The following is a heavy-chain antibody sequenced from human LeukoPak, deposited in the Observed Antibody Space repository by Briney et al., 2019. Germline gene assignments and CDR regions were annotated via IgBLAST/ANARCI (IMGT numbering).Heavy chain of an antibody. Sequence: PSETLSLTCAVCGGSFSGYYWSWIRQPPGKGLEWIGEINHSGSTNYNPSLKSRVTLSVDTSKNQFSPKLSSVAAADTAVYYCARGVRDYDILNYWGQGTLVTVSS. CDR2: INHSGST. D-gene: IGHD3-9*01. V-gene: IGHV4-34*01. J-gene: IGHJ4*02. CDR1: GGSFSGYY. CDR3: ARGVRDYDILNY.